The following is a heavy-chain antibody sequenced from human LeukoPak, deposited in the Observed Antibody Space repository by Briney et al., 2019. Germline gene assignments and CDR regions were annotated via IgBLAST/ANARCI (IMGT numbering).Heavy chain of an antibody. CDR1: GFTFSSYA. Sequence: GGSLRLSCAASGFTFSSYAMSWVRQAPGKGLEWVSGISGSGGSTYYADSVKGRFTISRDNSKNTLYLQMNSLRAEDTATYYCAKQGAVVVSPNWFDPWGQGTLVTVSS. J-gene: IGHJ5*02. CDR2: ISGSGGST. CDR3: AKQGAVVVSPNWFDP. D-gene: IGHD4-23*01. V-gene: IGHV3-23*01.